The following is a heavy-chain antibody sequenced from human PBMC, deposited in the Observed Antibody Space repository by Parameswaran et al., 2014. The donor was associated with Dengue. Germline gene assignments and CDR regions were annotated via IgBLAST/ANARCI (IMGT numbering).Heavy chain of an antibody. D-gene: IGHD5-12*01. CDR3: ARDVLGRSDYEAVGWFDP. Sequence: WIRQPPGKGLEWVAVIWYDGFNKHYVDSVKGRFTISRDNSKNMLYLQMNSLRVEDTAVYYCARDVLGRSDYEAVGWFDPWGQGTLVTVSS. V-gene: IGHV3-33*01. J-gene: IGHJ5*02. CDR2: IWYDGFNK.